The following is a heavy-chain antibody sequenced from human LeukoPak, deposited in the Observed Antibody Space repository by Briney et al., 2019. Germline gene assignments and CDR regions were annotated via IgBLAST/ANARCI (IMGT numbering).Heavy chain of an antibody. CDR3: ARETPRGSSSDAFDI. CDR2: IYYSGST. Sequence: SETLSLTCTVSGGSISSSSYYWGWIRQPPGKGLEWIGSIYYSGSTYYNPSLKSRVTISVDTSKNQFSLKLSSVTAADTAVYYCARETPRGSSSDAFDIWGQGTMVTVSS. D-gene: IGHD6-6*01. J-gene: IGHJ3*02. CDR1: GGSISSSSYY. V-gene: IGHV4-39*07.